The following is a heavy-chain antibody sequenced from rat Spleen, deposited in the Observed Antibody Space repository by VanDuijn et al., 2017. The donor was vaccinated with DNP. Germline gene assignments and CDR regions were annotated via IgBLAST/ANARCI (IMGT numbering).Heavy chain of an antibody. CDR1: GFTFSDYN. V-gene: IGHV5-25*01. D-gene: IGHD1-12*01. CDR3: ATQHSANYYDAPYAMDV. CDR2: ISPSGGST. J-gene: IGHJ4*01. Sequence: EVQLVESGGGLVQPGRSLKLSCAASGFTFSDYNMAWVRQAPTKGLEWVASISPSGGSTYYRDSVKGRFTISRDNAKSTLYLQMDSLRSEDTATYYCATQHSANYYDAPYAMDVWGQGTSVTVSS.